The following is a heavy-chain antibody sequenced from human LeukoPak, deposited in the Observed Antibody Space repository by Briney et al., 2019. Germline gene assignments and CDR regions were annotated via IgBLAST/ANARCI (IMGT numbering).Heavy chain of an antibody. CDR3: ARENGGPFDY. V-gene: IGHV3-66*01. D-gene: IGHD3-16*01. CDR1: GFTVSSNY. Sequence: GGSLRLSCAASGFTVSSNYMSWVRQAPGKGLEWVSVIYSGGSTYYADSVRGRFTISRDNSKNTLYLQMNSLRDEDTAVYYCARENGGPFDYWGQGALVTVSS. CDR2: IYSGGST. J-gene: IGHJ4*02.